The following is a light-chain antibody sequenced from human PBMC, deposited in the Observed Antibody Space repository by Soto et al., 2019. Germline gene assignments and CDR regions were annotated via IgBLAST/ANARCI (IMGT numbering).Light chain of an antibody. J-gene: IGKJ2*01. CDR1: QSINNN. Sequence: IVMTQSPATLSVYPGDRATLSCRASQSINNNLAWYQQKPGQAPRLLIYDASTGATDIPARFSGSGSGTEFTLTISSLQSEDSAVYYCQQYKSWFTFGQGTKLESK. V-gene: IGKV3-15*01. CDR3: QQYKSWFT. CDR2: DAS.